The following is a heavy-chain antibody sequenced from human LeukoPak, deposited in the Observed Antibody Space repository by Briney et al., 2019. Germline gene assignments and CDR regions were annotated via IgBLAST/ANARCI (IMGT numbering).Heavy chain of an antibody. V-gene: IGHV4-34*01. CDR1: GGSFSGYY. CDR2: INHSGST. D-gene: IGHD6-6*01. CDR3: ARVALEEQLVVFHRRGGRVDY. J-gene: IGHJ4*02. Sequence: SETLSLTCAVYGGSFSGYYWSWIRQPPGKGLEWIGEINHSGSTNYNPSLKSRVTISVDTSKNQFSLKLSSVTAEDTAVYYCARVALEEQLVVFHRRGGRVDYWGQGTLVTVSS.